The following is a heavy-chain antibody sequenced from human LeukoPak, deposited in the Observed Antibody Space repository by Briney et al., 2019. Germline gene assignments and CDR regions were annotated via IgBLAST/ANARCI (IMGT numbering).Heavy chain of an antibody. CDR1: GGSISSSSYY. CDR2: IYYSGGT. J-gene: IGHJ2*01. D-gene: IGHD3-22*01. V-gene: IGHV4-39*01. Sequence: SETLSLTCTVSGGSISSSSYYWGWIRQPPGKGLEWIGSIYYSGGTYYNLSLKSRVTISVDTSKNQFSLKLSSVTAADTAVYYCARRGQYYYDSSGYYLSWYFGLWGRGTLVTVSS. CDR3: ARRGQYYYDSSGYYLSWYFGL.